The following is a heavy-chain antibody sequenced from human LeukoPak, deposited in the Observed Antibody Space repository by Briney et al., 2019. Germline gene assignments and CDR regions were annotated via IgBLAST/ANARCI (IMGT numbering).Heavy chain of an antibody. V-gene: IGHV3-23*01. D-gene: IGHD3-9*01. CDR3: ARPPSDNLMTGSLYYFDN. J-gene: IGHJ4*02. CDR2: ISGSGDST. Sequence: GGSLRLSCAASGFSFSSCAMSWVRQAPGKWLEWVSGISGSGDSTDYADSVKGRFTISRDNSKNTLYLQINSLRAEDTAVYYCARPPSDNLMTGSLYYFDNWGQGTLVTVSS. CDR1: GFSFSSCA.